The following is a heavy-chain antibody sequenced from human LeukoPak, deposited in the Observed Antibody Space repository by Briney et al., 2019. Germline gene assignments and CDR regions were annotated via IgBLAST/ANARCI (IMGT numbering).Heavy chain of an antibody. J-gene: IGHJ4*02. CDR2: ISGSGGST. CDR3: AKDRRGDSRPFDY. V-gene: IGHV3-23*01. D-gene: IGHD3-22*01. Sequence: GGSLRLSCAASGLTFSSYAMSWVRQAPGKGLEWVSAISGSGGSTYYADSVKGRFTISRDNSKNTLYLQMNSLRAEDTAVYYCAKDRRGDSRPFDYWGQGTLVTVSS. CDR1: GLTFSSYA.